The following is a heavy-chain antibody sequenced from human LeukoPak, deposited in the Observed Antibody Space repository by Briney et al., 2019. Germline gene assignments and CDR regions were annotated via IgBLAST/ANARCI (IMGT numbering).Heavy chain of an antibody. CDR2: ISAYNGNT. CDR1: GYTFTSYG. V-gene: IGHV1-18*01. D-gene: IGHD1-1*01. Sequence: GASVKVSCKASGYTFTSYGISWVRQAPGQGLEWMGWISAYNGNTNYAQNLQGRVIMTTDTSMSTGYMELRSLRYDDTAAYYCARAFRDNYQGVSGYWGQGTLVTVSS. CDR3: ARAFRDNYQGVSGY. J-gene: IGHJ4*02.